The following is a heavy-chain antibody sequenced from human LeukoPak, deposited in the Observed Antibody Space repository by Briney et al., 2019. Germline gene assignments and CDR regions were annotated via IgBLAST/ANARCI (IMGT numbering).Heavy chain of an antibody. CDR2: IRSKAYGGTT. CDR3: TREDSSGWYGNDAFDI. Sequence: PGGSLRLSCTASGFTFGDYAMSWFRQAPGKGLEWVGFIRSKAYGGTTEYAASVKGRFTISRDDSKSIAYLQMNSLKTEDTAVYYCTREDSSGWYGNDAFDIWGQGTMVTVSS. D-gene: IGHD6-19*01. V-gene: IGHV3-49*03. CDR1: GFTFGDYA. J-gene: IGHJ3*02.